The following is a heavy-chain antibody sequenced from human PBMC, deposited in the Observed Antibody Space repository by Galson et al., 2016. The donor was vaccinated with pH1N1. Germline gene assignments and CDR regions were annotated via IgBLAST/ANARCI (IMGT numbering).Heavy chain of an antibody. Sequence: SVKVSCKASGGSFSDSAISWVRQAPGQGFEWMGKIIPLFGSSDYAQKFQGRLTLTTDEATSTAYMELSSLTPADTAVYFCARVVGNDFRGWFDPWGQGTLVTVSS. CDR1: GGSFSDSA. D-gene: IGHD3-3*01. V-gene: IGHV1-69*05. J-gene: IGHJ5*02. CDR2: IIPLFGSS. CDR3: ARVVGNDFRGWFDP.